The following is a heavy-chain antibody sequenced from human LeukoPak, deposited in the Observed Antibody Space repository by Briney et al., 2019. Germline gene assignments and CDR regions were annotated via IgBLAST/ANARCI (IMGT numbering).Heavy chain of an antibody. CDR3: ASIAAAGTEDY. D-gene: IGHD6-13*01. Sequence: GRSLRLSCAASGFTFSSYAMHWVRQAPGKGLEWVAVISYDGSNKYYADSVKGRFTISRDNSKNTLYLQMNSLRAEDTAVYYCASIAAAGTEDYWGQGTVVTVSS. CDR2: ISYDGSNK. CDR1: GFTFSSYA. J-gene: IGHJ4*02. V-gene: IGHV3-30-3*01.